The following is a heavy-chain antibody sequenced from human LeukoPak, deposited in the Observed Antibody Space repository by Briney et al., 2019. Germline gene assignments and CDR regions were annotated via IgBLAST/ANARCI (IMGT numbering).Heavy chain of an antibody. D-gene: IGHD3-9*01. J-gene: IGHJ6*02. CDR3: AKDVAGAALPYFGLDV. CDR2: ISNNGGRT. V-gene: IGHV3-23*01. CDR1: GFIFPNFA. Sequence: PGGSLRLSCAASGFIFPNFAMTWVRQVPGKGLEWVSGISNNGGRTHSARSVRGRFTISRDNSKNMLYLQMNSLRVDDTAVYYCAKDVAGAALPYFGLDVWGQGTTVTVSS.